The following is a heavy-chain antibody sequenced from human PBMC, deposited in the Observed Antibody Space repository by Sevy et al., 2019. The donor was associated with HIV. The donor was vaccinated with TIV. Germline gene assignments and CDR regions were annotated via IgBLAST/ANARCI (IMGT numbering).Heavy chain of an antibody. CDR3: AADPASITGTTPEGFDY. J-gene: IGHJ4*02. CDR2: IVVGSGNT. V-gene: IGHV1-58*01. CDR1: GFTFTSSA. Sequence: ASVKVSCKASGFTFTSSAVQWVRQARGQRLEWIGWIVVGSGNTNYAQKFQERVTITRDMSTSTAYMELSSLGSEDTAVYYCAADPASITGTTPEGFDYWGQGTLVTVSS. D-gene: IGHD1-20*01.